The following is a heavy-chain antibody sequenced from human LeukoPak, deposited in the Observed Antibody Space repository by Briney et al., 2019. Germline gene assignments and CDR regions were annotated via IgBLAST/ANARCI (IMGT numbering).Heavy chain of an antibody. V-gene: IGHV1-18*01. D-gene: IGHD2-2*01. CDR1: GYTFTSYG. CDR3: ARGRLVPAANPLFDY. J-gene: IGHJ4*02. CDR2: ISAYNGNT. Sequence: GASVKVSCKASGYTFTSYGISWVRQAPGQGLEWMGWISAYNGNTNYAQKLQGRVTMTTDTSTSTAYMELRSLRSDDTAVYYCARGRLVPAANPLFDYWGQGTLVTVSS.